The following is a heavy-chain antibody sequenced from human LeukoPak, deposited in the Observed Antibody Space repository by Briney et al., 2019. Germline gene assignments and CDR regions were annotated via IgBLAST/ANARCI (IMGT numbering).Heavy chain of an antibody. Sequence: GGSLRLSCEASGFSFSNYWMTWVRQAPGKGLEWVADINQNGGQSYYVDSVKGRFTLSRDNARNSLFLQLNSLRAEDTAVYYCVKNSGWYCLDYWGQGITVIVSS. D-gene: IGHD6-13*01. J-gene: IGHJ4*02. CDR2: INQNGGQS. CDR3: VKNSGWYCLDY. CDR1: GFSFSNYW. V-gene: IGHV3-7*03.